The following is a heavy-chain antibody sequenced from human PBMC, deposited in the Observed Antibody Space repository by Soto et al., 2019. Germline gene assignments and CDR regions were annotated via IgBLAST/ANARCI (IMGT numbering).Heavy chain of an antibody. CDR3: ARARNQDYYGMDV. J-gene: IGHJ6*02. CDR2: INPSGGST. Sequence: ASVKVSGRASGYTFTSYYMHWVRQAPGQGLEWMGIINPSGGSTSYAQKFQGRVTMTRDTSTSTVYMELSSLRSEDTAVYYCARARNQDYYGMDVWGQGTTVTVSS. CDR1: GYTFTSYY. D-gene: IGHD4-4*01. V-gene: IGHV1-46*01.